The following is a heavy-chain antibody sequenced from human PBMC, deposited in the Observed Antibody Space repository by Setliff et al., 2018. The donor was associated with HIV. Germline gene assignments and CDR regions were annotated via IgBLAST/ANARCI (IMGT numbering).Heavy chain of an antibody. Sequence: SETLSLTCAVYGGSLSDSFWGWIRHPPGKGLEWIGEIDHSGSTNYNSSLESRVTISRDMSKKQFSLKMTSVTAADAAVYFCARGLHYHGSGSHRLGAFDIWGRGTLVTV. V-gene: IGHV4-34*01. D-gene: IGHD3-10*01. CDR1: GGSLSDSF. J-gene: IGHJ3*02. CDR3: ARGLHYHGSGSHRLGAFDI. CDR2: IDHSGST.